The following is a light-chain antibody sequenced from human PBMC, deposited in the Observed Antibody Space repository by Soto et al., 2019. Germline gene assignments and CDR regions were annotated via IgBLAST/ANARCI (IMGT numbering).Light chain of an antibody. CDR1: SSDVGGYNY. J-gene: IGLJ1*01. CDR3: SSYAGSNNWGV. Sequence: QSALTQPPSASGSPGQSVTISCTGTSSDVGGYNYVSWYQQHPGKAPKLMIYEVSKRPSGVPDRFSGSTSGNTASLTVSGLQAEDEADYYCSSYAGSNNWGVFGTGTKLTVL. CDR2: EVS. V-gene: IGLV2-8*01.